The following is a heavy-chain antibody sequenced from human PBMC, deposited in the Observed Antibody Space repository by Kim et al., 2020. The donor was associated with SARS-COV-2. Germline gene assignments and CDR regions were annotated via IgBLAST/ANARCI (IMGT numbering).Heavy chain of an antibody. Sequence: GGSLRLSCAASGFTFSSYGMHWVRQAPGKGLEWVAVISYDGSNKYYADSVKGRFTISRDNSKNTLYLQMNSLRAEDTAVYYCARDRGGYYFDYWGQGTLVTVSS. CDR1: GFTFSSYG. CDR2: ISYDGSNK. J-gene: IGHJ4*02. D-gene: IGHD3-10*01. CDR3: ARDRGGYYFDY. V-gene: IGHV3-33*05.